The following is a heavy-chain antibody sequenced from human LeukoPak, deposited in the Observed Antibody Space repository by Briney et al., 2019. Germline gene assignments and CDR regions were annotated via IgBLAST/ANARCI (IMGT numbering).Heavy chain of an antibody. V-gene: IGHV3-30*02. CDR2: IRYDGSNK. Sequence: GGSLRLSCAASGFTFSSYGMHWVRQAPGKGLEWVAFIRYDGSNKYYADSVKGRFTISRDNSKNTLYLQMNSLRAEDTTVYYCATNYDSSGYFPYFDYWGQGTLVTVSS. CDR3: ATNYDSSGYFPYFDY. J-gene: IGHJ4*02. D-gene: IGHD3-22*01. CDR1: GFTFSSYG.